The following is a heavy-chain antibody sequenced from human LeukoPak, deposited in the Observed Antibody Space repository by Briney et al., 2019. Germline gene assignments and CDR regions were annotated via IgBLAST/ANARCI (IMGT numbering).Heavy chain of an antibody. Sequence: GGSLRLSCAASGFTFSDYYMSWIRQAPGKGLEWVSYISSGSSYTNYADSVKGRLTISRDNAKNTLYLQMNSLRAVDTAVYYCASQTSGYSGYSSHYWGQGTLVTVSS. CDR3: ASQTSGYSGYSSHY. V-gene: IGHV3-11*03. CDR2: ISSGSSYT. D-gene: IGHD5-12*01. CDR1: GFTFSDYY. J-gene: IGHJ4*02.